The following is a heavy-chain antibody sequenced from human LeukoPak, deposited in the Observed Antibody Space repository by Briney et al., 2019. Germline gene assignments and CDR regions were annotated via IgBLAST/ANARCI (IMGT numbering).Heavy chain of an antibody. V-gene: IGHV3-30*01. CDR1: GFTFSNYA. J-gene: IGHJ4*02. CDR2: ISSGGTYE. D-gene: IGHD3-10*01. Sequence: GKSLRLSCAASGFTFSNYAMHWVRQAPGKGLEWVSLISSGGTYEYYADSVKGRFSISRDNSKNTLYLQLNSLRAEDTAVYYCARDSTYYYDSGSSGPHYFDNWGQGTLVTVSS. CDR3: ARDSTYYYDSGSSGPHYFDN.